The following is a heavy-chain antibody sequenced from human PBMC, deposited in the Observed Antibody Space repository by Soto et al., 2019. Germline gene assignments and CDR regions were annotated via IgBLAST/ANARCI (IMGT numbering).Heavy chain of an antibody. Sequence: QVQLQQWGAGLLKPSETLSLTCAVYGGSFRGYYWSWIRQPPGKGLEWIGEINHSGSTNSNPSLKCRVTMSEDTSKNQCSLKLSSVTAADSAVYDCARGLGAARGRRGFDPWGQGILVTVSS. CDR3: ARGLGAARGRRGFDP. V-gene: IGHV4-34*01. D-gene: IGHD6-6*01. CDR2: INHSGST. J-gene: IGHJ5*02. CDR1: GGSFRGYY.